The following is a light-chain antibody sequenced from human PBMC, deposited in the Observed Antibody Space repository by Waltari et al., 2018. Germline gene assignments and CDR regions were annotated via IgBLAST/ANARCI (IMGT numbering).Light chain of an antibody. V-gene: IGLV2-11*01. CDR2: DVN. Sequence: QSALTQPRSLSGSPGQSVAITCTGTSSDVGCDNFVSWYQQHPGKAPKLMIYDVNKRPSGVPDCVSGSKSGNTDSLSISGLQAEEEDDYYCCSYAATCTSPYVFGTGTKVTVL. J-gene: IGLJ1*01. CDR1: SSDVGCDNF. CDR3: CSYAATCTSPYV.